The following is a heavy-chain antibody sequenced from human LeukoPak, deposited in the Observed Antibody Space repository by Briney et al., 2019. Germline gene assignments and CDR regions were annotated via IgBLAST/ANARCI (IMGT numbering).Heavy chain of an antibody. V-gene: IGHV3-33*06. D-gene: IGHD6-13*01. CDR3: AKVVQYTASTGTGLDY. CDR2: IWYDGSYK. CDR1: GFTFSNYG. Sequence: GGSLRLSRAASGFTFSNYGMHWVRQAPGKGLDWVAVIWYDGSYKYYADSVKGRFTISRDNSKNTLYLQMNSLRAEDTAVYYCAKVVQYTASTGTGLDYWGQGTLVTVSS. J-gene: IGHJ4*02.